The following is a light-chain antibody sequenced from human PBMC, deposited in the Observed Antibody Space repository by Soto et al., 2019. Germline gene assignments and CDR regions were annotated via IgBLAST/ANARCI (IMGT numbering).Light chain of an antibody. J-gene: IGKJ4*01. CDR1: QSVSSSY. Sequence: DIVLTQSPGTLSLSPGERATLSCRASQSVSSSYLAWYQQKPGQAPRLLIYGASSRATGIPDRFSGSGSGTDFTLTISRLEPEDFAVYSCQQYGSSPLTFGVGTKVEIK. CDR2: GAS. CDR3: QQYGSSPLT. V-gene: IGKV3-20*01.